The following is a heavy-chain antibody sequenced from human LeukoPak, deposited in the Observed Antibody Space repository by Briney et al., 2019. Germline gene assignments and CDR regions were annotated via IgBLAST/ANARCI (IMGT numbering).Heavy chain of an antibody. V-gene: IGHV1-8*03. CDR2: MNPNSGNT. J-gene: IGHJ4*02. CDR1: GGTFSSYA. CDR3: ARRRRGCIDY. Sequence: ASVKVSCKASGGTFSSYAISWVRQATGQGLEWMGWMNPNSGNTGYARKFQGRVTITRNTSISTAYMELSSLRSEDTAVYYCARRRRGCIDYWGQGTLVTVSS. D-gene: IGHD3-10*01.